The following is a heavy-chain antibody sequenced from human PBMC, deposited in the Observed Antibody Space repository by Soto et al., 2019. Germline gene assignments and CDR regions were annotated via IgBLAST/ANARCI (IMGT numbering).Heavy chain of an antibody. CDR1: GGSISSYY. V-gene: IGHV4-59*08. D-gene: IGHD3-16*01. Sequence: SETLSLTCTVSGGSISSYYWSWIRQPPGKGLEWIGYIYYSGSTNYNPSLKSRVTISVDTSKNQFSLKLSSVTAADTAVYYCARSPHVGWGYYYYMDVWGKGTTVTVSS. CDR2: IYYSGST. CDR3: ARSPHVGWGYYYYMDV. J-gene: IGHJ6*03.